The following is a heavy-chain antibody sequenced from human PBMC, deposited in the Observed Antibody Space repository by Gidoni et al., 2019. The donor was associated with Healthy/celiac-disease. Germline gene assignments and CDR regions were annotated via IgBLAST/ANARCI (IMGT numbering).Heavy chain of an antibody. D-gene: IGHD6-13*01. CDR3: ARGRIAAAGGPDAFDI. V-gene: IGHV3-21*01. CDR2: ISSSSSYI. Sequence: EVQLVESGGGLVKPGGSLRLSCAASGFTFSSYSMNWVRQAPGKGLVWVSSISSSSSYIYYADSVKGRFTISRDNAKNSLYLQMNSLRAEDTAVYYCARGRIAAAGGPDAFDIWGQGTMVTVSS. CDR1: GFTFSSYS. J-gene: IGHJ3*02.